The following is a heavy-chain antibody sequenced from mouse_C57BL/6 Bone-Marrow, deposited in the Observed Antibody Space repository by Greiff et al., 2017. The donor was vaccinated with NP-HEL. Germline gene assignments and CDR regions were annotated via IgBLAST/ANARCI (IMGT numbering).Heavy chain of an antibody. CDR1: GFPITSGYY. CDR2: ITHSGET. CDR3: AGDYDGYWYFDV. D-gene: IGHD2-3*01. J-gene: IGHJ1*03. V-gene: IGHV12-3*01. Sequence: QVQLKQSGPGLVKPSQSLFLTCSITGFPITSGYYWIWIRQSPGKSLEWMGYITHSGETFYNPSLQSPISITRETSKNQFFLQLNSVTTEDTAMYYCAGDYDGYWYFDVWGTGTTVTVSS.